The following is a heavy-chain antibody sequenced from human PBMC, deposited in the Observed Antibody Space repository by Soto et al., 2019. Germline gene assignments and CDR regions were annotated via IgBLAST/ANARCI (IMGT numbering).Heavy chain of an antibody. D-gene: IGHD1-7*01. CDR1: GYTFTGYY. CDR3: ATCVCPPGAGTNDYYYYAMDV. V-gene: IGHV1-2*04. CDR2: INPNSGGT. Sequence: GASVKVSCKASGYTFTGYYMHWVRQAPGQGLEWMGWINPNSGGTNYAQKFQGWVTITRDTSISTAYMELSGLRSEDTAVYYCATCVCPPGAGTNDYYYYAMDVWGHGTTVTVSS. J-gene: IGHJ6*02.